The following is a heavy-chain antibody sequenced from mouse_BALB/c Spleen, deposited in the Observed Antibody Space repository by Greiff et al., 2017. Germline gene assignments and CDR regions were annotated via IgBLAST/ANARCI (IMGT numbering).Heavy chain of an antibody. CDR3: AAYYGKGNYYAMDY. CDR2: ISIYYDNT. Sequence: QVQLQQSGPELVRPGESVKISCKGSGYTFTDYAMHWVKQSHAKSLEWIGVISIYYDNTNYNQKFKGKATMTVDKSSSTAYMELARLTSEDSAIYYCAAYYGKGNYYAMDYWGQGTSVTVSS. D-gene: IGHD2-10*01. V-gene: IGHV1-67*01. J-gene: IGHJ4*01. CDR1: GYTFTDYA.